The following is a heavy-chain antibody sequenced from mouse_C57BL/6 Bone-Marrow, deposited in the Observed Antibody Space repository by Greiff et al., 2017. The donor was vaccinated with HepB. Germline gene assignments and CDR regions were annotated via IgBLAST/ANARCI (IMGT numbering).Heavy chain of an antibody. CDR1: GYTFTSYG. D-gene: IGHD3-2*02. V-gene: IGHV1-81*01. J-gene: IGHJ2*01. Sequence: QVQLQQSGAELARPGASVKMSCKASGYTFTSYGISWVKQRTGQGLEWIGEIYPRGGNTYYNEKFKGKATLTEDKASSTAYMELRSLTSEDSSVYVCAEGRQLRLDYWGQGTTLTVSS. CDR2: IYPRGGNT. CDR3: AEGRQLRLDY.